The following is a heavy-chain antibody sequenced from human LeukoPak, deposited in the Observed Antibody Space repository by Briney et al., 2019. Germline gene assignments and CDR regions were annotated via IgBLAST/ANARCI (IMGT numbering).Heavy chain of an antibody. D-gene: IGHD4-17*01. Sequence: GGSLRLSCTASGFTVSRNYMSWVRQAPGKGLEWVSVIYSGGSTYYADSVKGRFTISRDNSKNTLYLQMNSLRAEDTAVYYCARRDYGDYHDAFDIWGQGTMVTVSS. V-gene: IGHV3-66*01. J-gene: IGHJ3*02. CDR3: ARRDYGDYHDAFDI. CDR1: GFTVSRNY. CDR2: IYSGGST.